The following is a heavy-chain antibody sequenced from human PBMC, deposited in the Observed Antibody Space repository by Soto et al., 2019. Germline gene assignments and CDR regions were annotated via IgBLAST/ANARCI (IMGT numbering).Heavy chain of an antibody. Sequence: SETLSLTCTVSGGSISSYYWSWIRQPPGKGLEWIGYIYYSGSTNYNPSLKSRVTISVDTSKNQFSLKLSSVTAADTAVYYCARESEVFDYWGQGTLVTVSS. CDR1: GGSISSYY. V-gene: IGHV4-59*01. CDR2: IYYSGST. J-gene: IGHJ4*02. CDR3: ARESEVFDY.